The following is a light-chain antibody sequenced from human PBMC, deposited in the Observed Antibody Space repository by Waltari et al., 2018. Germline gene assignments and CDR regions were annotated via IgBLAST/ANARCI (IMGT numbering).Light chain of an antibody. CDR3: QSADDSGDHVL. J-gene: IGLJ2*01. CDR1: DLADKY. V-gene: IGLV3-25*03. Sequence: SPGLTPPPSVSVPPGQTAIITCSGDDLADKYIYWFQQKSGQAPVVVIRRNTGRPSGIPERFSASDSGTTGTLVISGVQAEDEAEYYCQSADDSGDHVLFGGGTKLTVL. CDR2: RNT.